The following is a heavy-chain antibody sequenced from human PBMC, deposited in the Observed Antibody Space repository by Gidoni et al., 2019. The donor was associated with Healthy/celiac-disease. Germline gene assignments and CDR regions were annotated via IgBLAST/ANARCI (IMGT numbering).Heavy chain of an antibody. CDR2: IWYDGSNK. V-gene: IGHV3-33*01. J-gene: IGHJ4*02. D-gene: IGHD5-12*01. CDR3: ARDSSRDGYIAYYFDY. Sequence: QVQLVESGGGVVQPGRSLRLSCAASGFTFSSYGMHWVRQAPGKGLEWVAVIWYDGSNKYYADSVKGRFTISRDNSKNTLYLQMNSLRAEDTAVYYCARDSSRDGYIAYYFDYWGQGTLVTVSS. CDR1: GFTFSSYG.